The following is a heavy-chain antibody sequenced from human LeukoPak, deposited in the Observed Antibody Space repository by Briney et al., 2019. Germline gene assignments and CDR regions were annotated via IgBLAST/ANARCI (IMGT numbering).Heavy chain of an antibody. CDR3: AKKTWTDDAFDV. V-gene: IGHV3-33*06. D-gene: IGHD1-1*01. Sequence: GGSLRLSCAASGFTFNNYGMHWVRQAPGRGLEWVAVIWYDGTNQYYAGSVKGRFSISRDNSKNTLYLQMDSLRVEDTAVYYCAKKTWTDDAFDVWGQGTMVTVSS. J-gene: IGHJ3*01. CDR1: GFTFNNYG. CDR2: IWYDGTNQ.